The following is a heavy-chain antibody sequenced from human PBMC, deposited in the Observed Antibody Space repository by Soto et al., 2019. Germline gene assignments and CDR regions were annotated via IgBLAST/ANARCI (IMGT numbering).Heavy chain of an antibody. D-gene: IGHD5-12*01. CDR3: ARDSRMGGYSGYDGTLDY. Sequence: TLSLTCHRSGYYYIMPTYSLRWLRPPPGKGLEWIGYIYYSGSTYYNPSLKSRVTISVDTSKNQFSLKLSSVTAADTAVYYCARDSRMGGYSGYDGTLDYWGQGTLVTVSS. J-gene: IGHJ4*02. CDR2: IYYSGST. V-gene: IGHV4-30-4*01. CDR1: GYYYIMPTYS.